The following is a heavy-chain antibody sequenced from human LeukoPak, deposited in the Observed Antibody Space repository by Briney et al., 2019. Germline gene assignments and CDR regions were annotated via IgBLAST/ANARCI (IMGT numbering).Heavy chain of an antibody. D-gene: IGHD5-18*01. V-gene: IGHV3-23*01. CDR1: GFTFSSYA. CDR2: ISGSGGST. CDR3: AKDAGNSYGYQNYYYYYYMDV. J-gene: IGHJ6*03. Sequence: PGGSLRLSCAASGFTFSSYAMSWVRQAPGKGLEWVSAISGSGGSTYYADSVKGRFTISRDNSKNTLYLQMNSLRAEDTAVYYCAKDAGNSYGYQNYYYYYYMDVWGKGTTVTVSS.